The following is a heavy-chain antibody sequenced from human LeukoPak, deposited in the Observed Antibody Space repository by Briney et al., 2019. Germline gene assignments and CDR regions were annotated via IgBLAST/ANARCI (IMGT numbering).Heavy chain of an antibody. CDR2: IKQDGSEK. V-gene: IGHV3-7*01. J-gene: IGHJ6*02. CDR3: ANVFYYGMEV. D-gene: IGHD5/OR15-5a*01. CDR1: GLIVSNYW. Sequence: QSGGSLRLSCAATGLIVSNYWMSWVRQAPGKGLEWVANIKQDGSEKYYMDSVKGRFTISRDNVKNSLYLQMNSLRAEDTAVYYCANVFYYGMEVWGQGTTVTVSS.